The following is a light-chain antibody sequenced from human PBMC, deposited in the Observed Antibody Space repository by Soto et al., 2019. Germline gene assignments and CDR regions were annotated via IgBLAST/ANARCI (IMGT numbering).Light chain of an antibody. V-gene: IGKV4-1*01. Sequence: DIVMNQSPDSLAVSLGERATINCKSSQSVLYSSNNKNYLAWYQQKPGQPPKLLIYWASTRESGVPDRLSGSGSGTDFTLTISSLQAEDAAVYYCQHYYSTPPTFCQWTKVAIK. CDR3: QHYYSTPPT. CDR1: QSVLYSSNNKNY. CDR2: WAS. J-gene: IGKJ1*01.